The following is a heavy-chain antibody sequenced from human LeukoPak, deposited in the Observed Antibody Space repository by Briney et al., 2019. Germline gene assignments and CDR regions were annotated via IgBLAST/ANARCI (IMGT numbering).Heavy chain of an antibody. V-gene: IGHV3-53*01. D-gene: IGHD3-10*01. CDR1: GFTVSSSY. CDR3: ARELLSPHWYFDL. CDR2: IYSGGST. Sequence: GGSLRLSCAASGFTVSSSYMSWVRQAPGKGLEWVSVIYSGGSTYYADSVKGRFTISRDNSKNTLYLQMNSLRAEDTAVYYCARELLSPHWYFDLWGRGTLVTVSS. J-gene: IGHJ2*01.